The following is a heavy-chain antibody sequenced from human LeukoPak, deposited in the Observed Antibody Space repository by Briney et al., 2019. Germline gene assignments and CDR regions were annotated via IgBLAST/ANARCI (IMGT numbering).Heavy chain of an antibody. Sequence: PGGSLRLSCAASGFTFSNYNMHWVRQATGKGLEWVSAIGTAGDTYYSGSVKGRFTISRENAKNSLYLQMSSLKAGDTAVYYCARGGWFGELLRPFDYWGQGSLVTVSS. J-gene: IGHJ4*02. D-gene: IGHD3-10*01. CDR1: GFTFSNYN. CDR3: ARGGWFGELLRPFDY. CDR2: IGTAGDT. V-gene: IGHV3-13*01.